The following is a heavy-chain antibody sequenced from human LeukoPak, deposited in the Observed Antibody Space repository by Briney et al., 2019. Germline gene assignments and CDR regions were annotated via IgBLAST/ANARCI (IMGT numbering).Heavy chain of an antibody. CDR2: MNPNSGNT. J-gene: IGHJ6*02. V-gene: IGHV1-8*01. CDR3: ARGPGDYYYYYGMDV. D-gene: IGHD7-27*01. CDR1: GYTFTSYD. Sequence: ASVKVSRKASGYTFTSYDINWVRQATGQGLEWMGWMNPNSGNTGYAQKFQGRVTMTRNTSISTAYMELSSLRSEDTAVYYCARGPGDYYYYYGMDVWGQGPTVTVSS.